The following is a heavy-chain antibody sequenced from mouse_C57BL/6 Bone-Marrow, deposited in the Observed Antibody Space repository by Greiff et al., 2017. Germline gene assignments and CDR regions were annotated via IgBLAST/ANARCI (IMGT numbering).Heavy chain of an antibody. V-gene: IGHV1-5*01. CDR2: IYPGNSDT. Sequence: EVKLVESGTVLARPGASVKMSCKTSGYTFTSYWMHWVKQRPGQGLEWIGAIYPGNSDTSYNQKFKGKAKLTAVTSASTAYMELSSLTNEDSAVYYCTRGYYGSSYPYAMDYWGQGTSVTVSS. D-gene: IGHD1-1*01. CDR3: TRGYYGSSYPYAMDY. J-gene: IGHJ4*01. CDR1: GYTFTSYW.